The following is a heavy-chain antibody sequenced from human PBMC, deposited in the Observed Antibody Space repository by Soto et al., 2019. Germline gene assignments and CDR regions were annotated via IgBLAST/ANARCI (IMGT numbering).Heavy chain of an antibody. CDR1: GSTFSNAL. CDR3: TTDLPPIVVVPAAIVYGMDV. V-gene: IGHV3-15*01. D-gene: IGHD2-2*01. J-gene: IGHJ6*02. Sequence: GGSLRLACAASGSTFSNALMSWVRQAPGKGLEWVGRIKSKTDGGTTDYAAPVKGRFTVSRDDSKNTLYLQMNSLKTEDTAVYYCTTDLPPIVVVPAAIVYGMDVWGQGTTVTVSS. CDR2: IKSKTDGGTT.